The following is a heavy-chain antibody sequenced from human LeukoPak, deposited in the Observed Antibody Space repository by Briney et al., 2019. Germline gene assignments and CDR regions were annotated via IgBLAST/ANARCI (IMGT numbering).Heavy chain of an antibody. Sequence: GRSLRLSCAASGFTFSSYAMHWVRQAPGKGLEWVAVISYDGSNKYYADSVKGRFTISRDNSKNTLYLQKNSLRAEDTAVYYCARTPGGSSAMNYWGQGTLVTVSS. CDR3: ARTPGGSSAMNY. V-gene: IGHV3-30-3*01. CDR1: GFTFSSYA. J-gene: IGHJ4*02. D-gene: IGHD2-2*01. CDR2: ISYDGSNK.